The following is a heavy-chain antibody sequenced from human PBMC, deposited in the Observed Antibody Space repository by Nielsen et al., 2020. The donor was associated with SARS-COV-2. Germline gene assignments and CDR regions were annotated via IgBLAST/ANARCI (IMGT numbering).Heavy chain of an antibody. D-gene: IGHD3-10*01. V-gene: IGHV3-21*01. CDR3: ARGSNYGYNWFDP. Sequence: GESLKISCAASGFTFSSYSMNWVRQAPGKGLEWVSYISSSSSYTYYADSVKGRFTISRDSAKTSLYLQMNSLRAEDTAVYYCARGSNYGYNWFDPWGQGTLVTVSS. CDR1: GFTFSSYS. J-gene: IGHJ5*02. CDR2: ISSSSSYT.